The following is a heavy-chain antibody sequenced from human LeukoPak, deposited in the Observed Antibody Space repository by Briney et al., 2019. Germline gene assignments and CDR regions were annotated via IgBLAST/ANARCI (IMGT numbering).Heavy chain of an antibody. CDR2: VSGSGGST. J-gene: IGHJ3*02. D-gene: IGHD3-3*01. CDR3: AKDRPTIFGVVTTNDAFDI. Sequence: GGSLRLSCAASGFTFSSYAMSWVRQAPGKGVEWVSAVSGSGGSTYYADSVKGRFTISRDNSKNTLYLQMNSLRAEDTAVYYCAKDRPTIFGVVTTNDAFDIWGQGTMVTVSS. V-gene: IGHV3-23*01. CDR1: GFTFSSYA.